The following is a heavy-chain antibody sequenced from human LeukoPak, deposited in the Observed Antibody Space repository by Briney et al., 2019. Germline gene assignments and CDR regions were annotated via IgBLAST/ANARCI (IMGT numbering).Heavy chain of an antibody. CDR2: ISYDGSNK. D-gene: IGHD2-2*01. CDR1: GFTFSSYG. J-gene: IGHJ1*01. V-gene: IGHV3-30*18. CDR3: AKGEVVPAAMGEYFQH. Sequence: GGSLRLSCAASGFTFSSYGMHWVRQAPGKGLAWVAVISYDGSNKYYADSVKGRFTISRDNSKNTLYLQMNSLRAEDTAVYYCAKGEVVPAAMGEYFQHWGQGTLVTVSS.